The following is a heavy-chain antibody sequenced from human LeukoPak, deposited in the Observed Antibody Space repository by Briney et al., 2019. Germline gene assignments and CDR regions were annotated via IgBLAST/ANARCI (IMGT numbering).Heavy chain of an antibody. CDR3: ARDATTGGFDY. J-gene: IGHJ4*02. CDR2: IYYSGST. V-gene: IGHV4-39*02. CDR1: GGSISSSSYY. Sequence: SETLSLTCTVSGGSISSSSYYWGWIRQPPGKGLEWIGSIYYSGSTYYNPSLKSRVTISVDTSKNQFSLKLSSVTAADTAVYYCARDATTGGFDYWGQGTLVTVSS. D-gene: IGHD1-1*01.